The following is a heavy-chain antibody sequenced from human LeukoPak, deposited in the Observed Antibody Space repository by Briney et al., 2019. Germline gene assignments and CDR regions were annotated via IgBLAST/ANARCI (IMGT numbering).Heavy chain of an antibody. CDR2: LSHDGTDQ. Sequence: PGRSLRLSCAASGFTVSWYGMHWVRQAPGKGLEWVAFLSHDGTDQYYADSVKGRFTISRDNAKNSLYLQMNSLRAEDTALYYCAKDIGGRGIAAAGFDYWGQGTLVTVSS. J-gene: IGHJ4*02. V-gene: IGHV3-30*18. D-gene: IGHD6-13*01. CDR1: GFTVSWYG. CDR3: AKDIGGRGIAAAGFDY.